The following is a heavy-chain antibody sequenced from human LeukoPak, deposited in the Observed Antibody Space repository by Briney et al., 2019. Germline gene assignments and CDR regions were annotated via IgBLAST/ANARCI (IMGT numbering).Heavy chain of an antibody. CDR3: AKDLTSSSWYGFDY. D-gene: IGHD6-13*01. V-gene: IGHV3-30*18. Sequence: PGGSLRLSCAASGFTFSSYGMHWVRQAPGKGLEWVAVISYDGSNKYYADSVKGRFTISRDNSKNTLYLQMNSLRAEDTTVYYCAKDLTSSSWYGFDYWGQGTLVTVSS. CDR1: GFTFSSYG. CDR2: ISYDGSNK. J-gene: IGHJ4*02.